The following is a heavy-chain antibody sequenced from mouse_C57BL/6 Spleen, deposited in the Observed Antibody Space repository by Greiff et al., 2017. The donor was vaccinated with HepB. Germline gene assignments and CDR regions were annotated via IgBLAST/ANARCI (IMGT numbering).Heavy chain of an antibody. J-gene: IGHJ3*01. CDR3: ARWSITTVEFAY. Sequence: QVQLKQPGAELVKPGASVKLSCKASGYTFTSYWMHWVKQRPGRGLEWIGRIDPNSGGTKYNEKFKSKATLTVDKPSSTAYMQLSSLTSEDSAVYYCARWSITTVEFAYWGQGTLVTVSA. CDR2: IDPNSGGT. D-gene: IGHD1-1*01. CDR1: GYTFTSYW. V-gene: IGHV1-72*01.